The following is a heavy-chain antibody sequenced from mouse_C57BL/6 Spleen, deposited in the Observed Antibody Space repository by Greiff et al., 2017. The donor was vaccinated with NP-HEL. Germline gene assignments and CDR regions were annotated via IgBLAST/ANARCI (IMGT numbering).Heavy chain of an antibody. CDR3: AREEVVATRAMDY. Sequence: EVQLQQSGPELVKPGASVKISCKASGYTFTDYYMNWVKQSHGKSLEWIGDINPNNGGTSYNQKFKGKATLTVDKSSSTAYMELRSLTSEDSAVYYCAREEVVATRAMDYWGQGTSVTVSS. V-gene: IGHV1-26*01. D-gene: IGHD1-1*01. CDR2: INPNNGGT. CDR1: GYTFTDYY. J-gene: IGHJ4*01.